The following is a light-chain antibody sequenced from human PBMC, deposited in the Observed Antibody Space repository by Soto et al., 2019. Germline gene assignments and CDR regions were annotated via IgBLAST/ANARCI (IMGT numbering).Light chain of an antibody. J-gene: IGLJ1*01. Sequence: QSALTQPPSASGSPGQSVTISCTGTSSDVGGYNYVSWYQQHPGKAPKLMIYEVSLRPSGVPDRFSGSKSGNTASLTVSGLQAEDEADYYCSSYAGSTNYVFGTGTKVTVL. V-gene: IGLV2-8*01. CDR3: SSYAGSTNYV. CDR2: EVS. CDR1: SSDVGGYNY.